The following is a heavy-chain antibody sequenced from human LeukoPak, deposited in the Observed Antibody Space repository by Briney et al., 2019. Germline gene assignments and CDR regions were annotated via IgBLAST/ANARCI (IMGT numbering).Heavy chain of an antibody. CDR2: INTNSGGT. Sequence: GASVKVSCKASGYTFTGYYIHWVRQAPGQGPEWMGWINTNSGGTNYGRKFQGRVTMTRDTSISTANMELSRLTSDDTAVYYCARGLAVVSPFDFWGQGTLVTVSS. J-gene: IGHJ4*02. V-gene: IGHV1-2*02. CDR1: GYTFTGYY. CDR3: ARGLAVVSPFDF. D-gene: IGHD3-22*01.